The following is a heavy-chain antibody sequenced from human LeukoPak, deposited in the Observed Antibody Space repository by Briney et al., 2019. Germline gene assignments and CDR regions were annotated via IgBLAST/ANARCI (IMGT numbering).Heavy chain of an antibody. CDR1: GYTFTGYY. D-gene: IGHD6-19*01. CDR3: ARDRDQWLPERYDY. J-gene: IGHJ4*02. Sequence: ASVKVSCKASGYTFTGYYMHWVRQAPGQGLEWMGWINPNSGGTNYAQRFQGRVTMTRDTSISTAYMELSRLRSDDTAVYYCARDRDQWLPERYDYWGQGTLVTVSS. V-gene: IGHV1-2*02. CDR2: INPNSGGT.